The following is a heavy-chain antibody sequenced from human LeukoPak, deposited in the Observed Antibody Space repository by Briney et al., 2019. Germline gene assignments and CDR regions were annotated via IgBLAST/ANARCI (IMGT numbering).Heavy chain of an antibody. V-gene: IGHV3-74*01. J-gene: IGHJ4*02. CDR1: GFTFSSYW. D-gene: IGHD3-16*01. Sequence: GGSLRLSCAASGFTFSSYWMHWVRQAPGKGLVWVSRINSDGNTISYADSVKGRFTISRDNAKNTLYLQMNSLRAEDTAVYYCARRQSASTPPDYRGQGTLVTVSS. CDR2: INSDGNTI. CDR3: ARRQSASTPPDY.